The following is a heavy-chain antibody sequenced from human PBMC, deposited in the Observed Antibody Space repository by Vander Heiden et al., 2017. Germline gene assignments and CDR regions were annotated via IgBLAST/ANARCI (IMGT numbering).Heavy chain of an antibody. CDR3: AKDPIAALDLGTHVDY. CDR1: GFTFRSYA. D-gene: IGHD6-6*01. J-gene: IGHJ4*02. V-gene: IGHV3-23*01. CDR2: ISGSGGST. Sequence: EVQLLESGGGLVQPGGSLRLSWAASGFTFRSYALRWVRQAPGKGLEWVSAISGSGGSTYYADSVKGRFTISRDNSKNTLYLQMNSRRAEDTAVYYCAKDPIAALDLGTHVDYWGQGTLVTVSS.